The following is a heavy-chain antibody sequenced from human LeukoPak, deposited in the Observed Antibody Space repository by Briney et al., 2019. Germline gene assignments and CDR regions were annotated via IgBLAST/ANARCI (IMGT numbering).Heavy chain of an antibody. CDR2: ISGSGGST. CDR1: GFTFSSYA. J-gene: IGHJ4*02. CDR3: AKDLYDILTGAGVFDY. D-gene: IGHD3-9*01. Sequence: PGGSLRLSCAASGFTFSSYAMSRVRQAPGKGLEWVSAISGSGGSTYYADSVKGRFTISRDNSKNTLYLQMNSLRAEDTAVYYCAKDLYDILTGAGVFDYWGQGTLVTVSS. V-gene: IGHV3-23*01.